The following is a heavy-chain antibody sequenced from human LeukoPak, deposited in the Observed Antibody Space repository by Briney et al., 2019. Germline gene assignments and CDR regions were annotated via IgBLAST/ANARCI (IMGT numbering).Heavy chain of an antibody. D-gene: IGHD3-3*01. CDR3: ARGRITIFGVVIRRPNAFDI. V-gene: IGHV4-31*03. Sequence: PSETLSLTCTVSGGSISSGGYSWSWIRQHPGKGLEWIGYIYYSGSTYYNPSLKSRVTISVDTSKNQFSLKLSSVTAADTAVYYCARGRITIFGVVIRRPNAFDIWGQGTMVTVSS. J-gene: IGHJ3*02. CDR1: GGSISSGGYS. CDR2: IYYSGST.